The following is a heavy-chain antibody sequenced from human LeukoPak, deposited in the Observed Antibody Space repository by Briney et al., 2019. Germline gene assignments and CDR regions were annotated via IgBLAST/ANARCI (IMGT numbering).Heavy chain of an antibody. CDR1: GYTFTGYA. CDR2: INAGNGNT. Sequence: ASVKVSCKASGYTFTGYAMHWVRQAPGQRLEWMGWINAGNGNTKYSQKFQGRVTITRDTSADTAYMELSSLRSEDTAVYYCARLKYCTNGVCYAGFDYWGQGTLVTVSS. CDR3: ARLKYCTNGVCYAGFDY. J-gene: IGHJ4*02. D-gene: IGHD2-8*01. V-gene: IGHV1-3*01.